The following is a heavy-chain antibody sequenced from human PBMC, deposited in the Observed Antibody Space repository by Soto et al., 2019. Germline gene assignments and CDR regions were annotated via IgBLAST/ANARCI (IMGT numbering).Heavy chain of an antibody. CDR1: GYTFTGYG. CDR3: ARVITGTTFYYYYGIDV. V-gene: IGHV1-18*01. CDR2: ISAYNGNT. J-gene: IGHJ6*02. Sequence: QVQLVQSGAEVKKPGASVKVSCKASGYTFTGYGINWVRQAPGQGLEWMGWISAYNGNTNYAQKLQGRVTMTTDTSTSTAYMELRSLRSDDTAVYYCARVITGTTFYYYYGIDVWGQGTTVTVSS. D-gene: IGHD1-7*01.